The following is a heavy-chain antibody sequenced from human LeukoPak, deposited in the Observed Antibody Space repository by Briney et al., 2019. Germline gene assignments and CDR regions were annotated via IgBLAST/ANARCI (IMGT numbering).Heavy chain of an antibody. CDR3: AKEGLRGSWLIWDAFDI. CDR1: RFTFSSYA. D-gene: IGHD2-15*01. CDR2: ISSGGNT. V-gene: IGHV3-23*01. Sequence: TGGSLRLSCAASRFTFSSYAMSWVRQAPGKGLEWVSSISSGGNTYYADSVKGRFTISRDNSKNTLYLQMNSLRAEDTAVYYCAKEGLRGSWLIWDAFDIWGQGTMVTVSS. J-gene: IGHJ3*02.